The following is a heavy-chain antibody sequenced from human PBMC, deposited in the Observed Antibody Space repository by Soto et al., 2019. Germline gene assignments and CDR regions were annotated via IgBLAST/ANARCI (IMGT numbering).Heavy chain of an antibody. Sequence: PSETLSLTCAVSGGSMSIFSWSWIRQPPGKGLEFIGSISHSGRSEYNPSLKDRIILSVDVSKNQFSLNLKSMKAADTAVYYCARVAMENYYGMWSGSTSYALDVWGQGTTVTVSS. CDR1: GGSMSIFS. CDR3: ARVAMENYYGMWSGSTSYALDV. J-gene: IGHJ6*02. V-gene: IGHV4-59*13. D-gene: IGHD3-3*01. CDR2: ISHSGRS.